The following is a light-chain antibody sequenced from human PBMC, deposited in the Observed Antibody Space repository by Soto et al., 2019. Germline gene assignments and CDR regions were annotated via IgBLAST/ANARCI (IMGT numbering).Light chain of an antibody. CDR1: QSIRRN. Sequence: EIVMTQFPATLSVSPGERATLSCRASQSIRRNLAWYQQKPGQAPRLLIYGASTRATGIPDRFSGSGSGTEFTLTISSLQSEDSAVYYCQQYNNWPPWTFGQGTKVEIK. V-gene: IGKV3-15*01. CDR2: GAS. CDR3: QQYNNWPPWT. J-gene: IGKJ1*01.